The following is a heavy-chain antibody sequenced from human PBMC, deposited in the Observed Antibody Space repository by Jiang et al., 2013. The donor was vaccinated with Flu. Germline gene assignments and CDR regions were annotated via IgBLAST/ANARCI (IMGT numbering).Heavy chain of an antibody. CDR1: A. J-gene: IGHJ4*02. D-gene: IGHD5-18*01. CDR2: HAXLWYT. Sequence: AINWCDRPWTRALSGWTDHAXLWYTNYAQKFQGRVTITADESTTTAYMELYSLRSEDTAVYYCARGVGGYSHGYILYWGQGTFVTVSS. CDR3: ARGVGGYSHGYILY. V-gene: IGHV1-69*01.